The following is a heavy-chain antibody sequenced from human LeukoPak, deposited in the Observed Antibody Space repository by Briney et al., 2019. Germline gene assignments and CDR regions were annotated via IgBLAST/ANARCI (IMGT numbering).Heavy chain of an antibody. CDR1: GGTFSSYA. J-gene: IGHJ4*02. D-gene: IGHD6-6*01. Sequence: SVKVSCKASGGTFSSYAISWVRQGPGQGLEWMGGIIPIFGTANYAQKFQGRVTITTDESTSTAYMELSSLRSEDTAVYYCARGNGYSSSSGYFDYWGQGTLVTVSS. V-gene: IGHV1-69*05. CDR2: IIPIFGTA. CDR3: ARGNGYSSSSGYFDY.